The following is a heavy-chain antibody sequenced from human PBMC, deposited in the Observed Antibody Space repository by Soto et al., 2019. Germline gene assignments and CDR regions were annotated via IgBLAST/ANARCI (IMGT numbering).Heavy chain of an antibody. CDR1: GGTFSSYA. Sequence: GASVKVSCKASGGTFSSYAISCVRQAPGQGLEWMGGIIPIFGTANYAQKFQGRVTITADESTSTAYMELSSLRSEDTAVYYCARDLGDYYDGSAANWFDPWGQGTLVTVSS. CDR2: IIPIFGTA. D-gene: IGHD3-22*01. J-gene: IGHJ5*02. CDR3: ARDLGDYYDGSAANWFDP. V-gene: IGHV1-69*13.